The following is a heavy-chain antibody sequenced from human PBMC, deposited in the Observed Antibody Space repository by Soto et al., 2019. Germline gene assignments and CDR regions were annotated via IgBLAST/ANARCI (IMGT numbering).Heavy chain of an antibody. V-gene: IGHV3-30*18. CDR2: ISYDGSNK. D-gene: IGHD5-12*01. Sequence: QVQLVESGGGVVQPGRSLRLSCAASGFTFSSYGMHWVRQAPGKGLEWVAVISYDGSNKYYADSVKGRFTISRDNSKNTLYLQMNSLRAEDTAVYYCAKDLFVRGYSGYEADYWGQGTLVTVSS. CDR1: GFTFSSYG. CDR3: AKDLFVRGYSGYEADY. J-gene: IGHJ4*02.